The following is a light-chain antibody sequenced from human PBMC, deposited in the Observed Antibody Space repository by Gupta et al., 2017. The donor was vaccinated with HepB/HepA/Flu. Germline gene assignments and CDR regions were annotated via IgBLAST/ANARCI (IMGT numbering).Light chain of an antibody. V-gene: IGLV1-44*01. Sequence: QSVLIQPPSASGTPGQTVTISCSGSTSNIGSNTVNWYQLLPGMAPRLLVYSNHQRPSGVPDRFFGSKSGTSASLAFTGLQSEDEADYYCAAWDDSLNGVVFGGGTRLTVL. CDR2: SNH. CDR3: AAWDDSLNGVV. CDR1: TSNIGSNT. J-gene: IGLJ2*01.